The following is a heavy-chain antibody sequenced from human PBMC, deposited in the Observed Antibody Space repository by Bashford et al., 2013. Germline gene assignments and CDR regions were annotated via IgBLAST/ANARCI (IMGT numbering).Heavy chain of an antibody. V-gene: IGHV3-74*01. D-gene: IGHD1-14*01. J-gene: IGHJ4*02. CDR2: LYMVTTLTS. Sequence: WVRHGVQGHGGXVWVVTSLYMVTTLTSGTRTCXRAEFTISRDSAKNTLYLQMNSLRAEDTAVYYCVRGTAFTTSSCPLDLWGQGTLVTVSS. CDR3: VRGTAFTTSSCPLDL.